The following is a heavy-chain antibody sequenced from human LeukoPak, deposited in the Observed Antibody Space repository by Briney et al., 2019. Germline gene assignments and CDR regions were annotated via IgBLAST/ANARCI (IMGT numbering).Heavy chain of an antibody. V-gene: IGHV3-23*01. D-gene: IGHD3-9*01. CDR1: GFTFSSYA. CDR2: ISGSGGST. CDR3: AKDGSPYYDILTGYYIHPFDY. Sequence: GGSLRLSCAASGFTFSSYAMSWVRQAPGKGLEWVSAISGSGGSTYYADSVKGRFTISRDNSKNTLYLQMNSLRAEDTAVYYCAKDGSPYYDILTGYYIHPFDYWGQGTLVTVSS. J-gene: IGHJ4*02.